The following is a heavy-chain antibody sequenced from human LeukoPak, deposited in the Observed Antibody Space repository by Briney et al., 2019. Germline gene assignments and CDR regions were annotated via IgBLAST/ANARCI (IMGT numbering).Heavy chain of an antibody. Sequence: PGGSLRLSCAGPGFTFINYAMSWVRQAPGKGLEWVSRVSGVALTTYYADSVKGRFTISRDNSKNTLYLEMNSLRVDETAVYYFVKDRGLWGQGTLVTVSS. CDR3: VKDRGL. D-gene: IGHD2-15*01. J-gene: IGHJ4*02. CDR2: VSGVALTT. V-gene: IGHV3-23*01. CDR1: GFTFINYA.